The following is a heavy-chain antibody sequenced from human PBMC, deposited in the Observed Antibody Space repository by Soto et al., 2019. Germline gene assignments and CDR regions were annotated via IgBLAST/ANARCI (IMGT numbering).Heavy chain of an antibody. D-gene: IGHD2-8*02. CDR3: AREILGGLRDY. Sequence: VQILESGGGLVQPGGSLRLSCADSGFTFSTYAMRWVRQAPGKRLEWVSAISGSGGTTYYADSVKGRFTISRDNSKNTLSLQMNSLRVEDTAVYDCAREILGGLRDYWGQGTLVTVSS. V-gene: IGHV3-23*01. CDR1: GFTFSTYA. CDR2: ISGSGGTT. J-gene: IGHJ4*02.